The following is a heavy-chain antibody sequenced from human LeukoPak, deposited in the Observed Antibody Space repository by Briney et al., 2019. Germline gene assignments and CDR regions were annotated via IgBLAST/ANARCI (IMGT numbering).Heavy chain of an antibody. J-gene: IGHJ5*02. CDR3: ARDPGYSSGWYSNWFDP. D-gene: IGHD6-19*01. CDR2: IIPIFGTA. V-gene: IGHV1-69*01. CDR1: GGTFSSYA. Sequence: ASVKVSCKASGGTFSSYAISWVRQAPGQGLEWMGGIIPIFGTANYAQKFQGRVTITADESTSTAYMELSSLRSDDTAVYYCARDPGYSSGWYSNWFDPWGQGTLVTVSS.